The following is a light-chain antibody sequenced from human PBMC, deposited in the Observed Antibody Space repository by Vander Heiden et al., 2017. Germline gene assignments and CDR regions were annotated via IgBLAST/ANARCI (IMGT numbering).Light chain of an antibody. CDR2: GTS. CDR1: QSVRSSH. J-gene: IGKJ2*01. Sequence: GTLAFPPVERATLSCRASQSVRSSHLAWYQQKPGQAPRLLIYGTSSRATGIPDRFSGSGSGTDFTLTISRLEPEDFAVYYCQQYDSPPRTFGQGTKLENK. V-gene: IGKV3-20*01. CDR3: QQYDSPPRT.